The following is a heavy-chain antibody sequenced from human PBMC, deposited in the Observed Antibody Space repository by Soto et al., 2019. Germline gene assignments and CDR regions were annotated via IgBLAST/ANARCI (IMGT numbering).Heavy chain of an antibody. J-gene: IGHJ4*02. V-gene: IGHV3-30*03. CDR2: ISYDGGLQ. CDR1: GFTFSSYG. CDR3: VSDRGYGHASVPYS. Sequence: QAQLVESGGGVVQPGRSLRLSCAASGFTFSSYGMHWVRQAPGTGLEWVAVISYDGGLQHYADSVKGRFTISRDNSKNMVLLRMNSLRAEATAVYYCVSDRGYGHASVPYSWGQGTLVSVSS. D-gene: IGHD3-10*01.